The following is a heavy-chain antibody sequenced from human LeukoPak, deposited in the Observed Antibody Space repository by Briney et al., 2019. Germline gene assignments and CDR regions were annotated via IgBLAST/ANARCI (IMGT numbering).Heavy chain of an antibody. D-gene: IGHD6-19*01. V-gene: IGHV4-34*01. CDR3: ARGRPRRIAVAPLGYYYGMDV. J-gene: IGHJ6*02. CDR2: INHSGST. Sequence: SETLSLTCAVYGGSFSGYYWSWIRQPPGKGLEWIGEINHSGSTNYNPSLKSQITISVDTSKNQFSLKLSSVTAADTAVYYCARGRPRRIAVAPLGYYYGMDVWGQGTTVTVYS. CDR1: GGSFSGYY.